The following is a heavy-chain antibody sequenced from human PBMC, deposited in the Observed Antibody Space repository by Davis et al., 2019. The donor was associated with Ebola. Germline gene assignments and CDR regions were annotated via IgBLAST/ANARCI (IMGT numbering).Heavy chain of an antibody. Sequence: AASVKVSCKASGGTFSSYAISWVRQAPGQGLEWMGGIIPIFGTANYAQKFQGRVTITADESTSTAYMELSSLRSEDTAVYYCAKKKPYYYGMDVWGQGTTVTVSS. CDR2: IIPIFGTA. V-gene: IGHV1-69*13. CDR1: GGTFSSYA. J-gene: IGHJ6*02. D-gene: IGHD1-14*01. CDR3: AKKKPYYYGMDV.